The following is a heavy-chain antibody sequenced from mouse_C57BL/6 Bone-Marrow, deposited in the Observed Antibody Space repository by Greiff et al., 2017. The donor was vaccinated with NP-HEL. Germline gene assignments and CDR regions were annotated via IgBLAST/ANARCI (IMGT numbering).Heavy chain of an antibody. D-gene: IGHD1-1*01. CDR1: GFTFSSYA. V-gene: IGHV5-4*03. CDR3: ARGDGSSYYWYCDV. J-gene: IGHJ1*03. CDR2: ISDGGSYP. Sequence: EVKLVESGGGLVKPGGSLKLSCAASGFTFSSYAMSWVRQTPEKRLEWVATISDGGSYPYYPDNVKGRFTISRDNAKTNLYLQMSHLKSEDTAMYYGARGDGSSYYWYCDVWGTGTTVTVSS.